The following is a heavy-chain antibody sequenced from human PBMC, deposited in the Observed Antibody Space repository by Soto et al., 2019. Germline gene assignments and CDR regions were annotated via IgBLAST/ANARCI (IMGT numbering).Heavy chain of an antibody. CDR1: GYTFTSYG. CDR3: ATNRYCSSTSCFEGGYNWFDP. Sequence: GASVKVSCKASGYTFTSYGISWVRQAPGQGLEWMGWISAYNGNTNYAQKFQGRVTMTEDTSTDTAYMELSSLRSEDTAVYYCATNRYCSSTSCFEGGYNWFDPWGQGTLVTVSS. V-gene: IGHV1-18*04. D-gene: IGHD2-2*01. CDR2: ISAYNGNT. J-gene: IGHJ5*02.